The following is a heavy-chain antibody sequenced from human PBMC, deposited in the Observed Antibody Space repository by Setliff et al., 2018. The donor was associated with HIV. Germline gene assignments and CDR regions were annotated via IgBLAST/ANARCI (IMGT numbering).Heavy chain of an antibody. D-gene: IGHD6-13*01. V-gene: IGHV4-4*07. CDR1: GGSISGHF. Sequence: PSETLSLTCTVSGGSISGHFWSWIRQPAGKGLEWIGRISNSGGPNYNPSLKSRVTLSVDTSKNQFSLRLSSVAAGDTAVYYCARRYSSSWFYYYYGMDVWGQGTTVTVSS. CDR2: ISNSGGP. J-gene: IGHJ6*02. CDR3: ARRYSSSWFYYYYGMDV.